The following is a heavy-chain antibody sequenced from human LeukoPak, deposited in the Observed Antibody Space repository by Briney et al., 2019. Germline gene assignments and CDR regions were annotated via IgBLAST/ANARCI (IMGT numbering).Heavy chain of an antibody. D-gene: IGHD1-26*01. CDR2: IRYDGSNK. J-gene: IGHJ4*02. CDR1: GFTFSSYG. Sequence: TGGSLRLSCAASGFTFSSYGMHWVRQAPGKGLEWVAFIRYDGSNKYYADSVKGRFTISRDNSKNTLYLQMNSLRAEDTAVYYCTTRGGSFSIFDYWGQGTLVTVSS. CDR3: TTRGGSFSIFDY. V-gene: IGHV3-30*02.